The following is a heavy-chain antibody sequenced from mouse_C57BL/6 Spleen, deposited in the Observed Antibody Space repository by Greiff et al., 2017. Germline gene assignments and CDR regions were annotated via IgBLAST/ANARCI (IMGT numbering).Heavy chain of an antibody. CDR1: GYTFTDYN. Sequence: VQLQQSGPELVKPGASVKMSCKASGYTFTDYNMHWVKQSHGKSLEWIGYINPNNGGTSYNQKFKGKATLTVNKSSSTAYMELRSLTSEDSAVYYCARGGLHDSFAMDYWGQGTSVTVSS. J-gene: IGHJ4*01. V-gene: IGHV1-22*01. CDR2: INPNNGGT. D-gene: IGHD2-2*01. CDR3: ARGGLHDSFAMDY.